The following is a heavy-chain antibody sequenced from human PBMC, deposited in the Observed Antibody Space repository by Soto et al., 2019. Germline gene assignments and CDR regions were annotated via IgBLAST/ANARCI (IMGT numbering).Heavy chain of an antibody. D-gene: IGHD6-13*01. CDR2: IIPIFGTA. V-gene: IGHV1-69*13. CDR1: GGTFSSYA. J-gene: IGHJ6*02. CDR3: ARDLIQQLVSSYYYGMDV. Sequence: SVKVSCKASGGTFSSYAISWVRQAPGQGLEWMGGIIPIFGTANYAQKFQGRVTITADESTSTAYMELSSLRSEDPAVYYCARDLIQQLVSSYYYGMDVWGQGTTVTVSS.